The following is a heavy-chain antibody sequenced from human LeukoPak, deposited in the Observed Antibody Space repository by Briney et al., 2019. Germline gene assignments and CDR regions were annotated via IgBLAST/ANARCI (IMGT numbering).Heavy chain of an antibody. Sequence: PSETLSLTCTVSGGSISSYYWSWIRQPPGKGLEWIGYIYYSGSTNYNPSLKSRVTISVDTSKNRFSLKLSSVTAADTAVYYCARAIRIAAADYYYYYGMDVWGQGTTVTVSS. D-gene: IGHD6-13*01. CDR2: IYYSGST. CDR3: ARAIRIAAADYYYYYGMDV. J-gene: IGHJ6*02. V-gene: IGHV4-59*01. CDR1: GGSISSYY.